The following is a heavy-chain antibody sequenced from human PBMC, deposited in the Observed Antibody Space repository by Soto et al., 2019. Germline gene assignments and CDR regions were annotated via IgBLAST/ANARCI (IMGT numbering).Heavy chain of an antibody. CDR1: GFTFSSYG. D-gene: IGHD6-19*01. CDR2: ISYDGSNK. CDR3: AKDQMVAGINEAFDY. V-gene: IGHV3-30*18. Sequence: GGSLRLSCAASGFTFSSYGMHWVRQAPGKGLEWVAVISYDGSNKYYADSVKGRFTISRDNSKNTLYLQMNSLRAEDTAVYYCAKDQMVAGINEAFDYWGEGTLVTVSS. J-gene: IGHJ4*02.